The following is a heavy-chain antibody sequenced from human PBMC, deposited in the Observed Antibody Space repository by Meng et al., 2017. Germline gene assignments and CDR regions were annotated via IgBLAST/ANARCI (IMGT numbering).Heavy chain of an antibody. V-gene: IGHV4-4*02. CDR3: ARIGDWGSTRYFDY. CDR1: AGSIISSNW. Sequence: PVSAQALGNPAGTLSLPCAVSAGSIISSNWWSCVRQPPGKGLEWIGEIYHSGSTNYNPSLKSRVTISVDKSKNQFSLKLSSVTAADTAVYYCARIGDWGSTRYFDYWGQGTLVTVSS. D-gene: IGHD7-27*01. CDR2: IYHSGST. J-gene: IGHJ4*02.